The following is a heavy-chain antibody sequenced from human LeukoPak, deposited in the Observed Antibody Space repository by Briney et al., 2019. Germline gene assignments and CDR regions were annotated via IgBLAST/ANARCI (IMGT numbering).Heavy chain of an antibody. V-gene: IGHV4-59*01. Sequence: PSETLSLTCTVSGGSISTYYWSWVRQSPGKGLEWIGHIYYSGSTNYNPSLKSRVAMSVDTSKNQFSLKLSSVTAADTAVYYCARDTYYYNSDTSWSDVLDIWGQGTMVTVSS. CDR2: IYYSGST. CDR1: GGSISTYY. J-gene: IGHJ3*02. D-gene: IGHD3-22*01. CDR3: ARDTYYYNSDTSWSDVLDI.